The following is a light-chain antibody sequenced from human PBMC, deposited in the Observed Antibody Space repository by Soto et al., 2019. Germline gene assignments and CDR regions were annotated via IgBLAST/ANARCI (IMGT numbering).Light chain of an antibody. J-gene: IGLJ3*02. Sequence: QTVVTQEPSLTVSPGGTVTLTCASSTGAVTSGNYPSWFQQKPGQTPRTLIYTTNNRHSWTPARFSGSLLGGKAALTLSGVQPEDEAEYYCMLYYGGAHLVFGGGTKVTVL. CDR1: TGAVTSGNY. CDR3: MLYYGGAHLV. V-gene: IGLV7-43*01. CDR2: TTN.